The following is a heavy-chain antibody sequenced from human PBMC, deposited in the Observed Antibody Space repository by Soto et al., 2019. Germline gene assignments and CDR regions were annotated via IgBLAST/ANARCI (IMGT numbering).Heavy chain of an antibody. Sequence: PSETLSLTCTVSGGSISSYYWSWIRQPPGKGLEWIGYIHYSGSTNYNPSLKSRVTISVDTSKNQFSLKLSSVTAADTAVYYCACVGELPVWFDPWSRGTLVTVSS. CDR3: ACVGELPVWFDP. D-gene: IGHD3-10*01. CDR1: GGSISSYY. J-gene: IGHJ5*02. CDR2: IHYSGST. V-gene: IGHV4-59*01.